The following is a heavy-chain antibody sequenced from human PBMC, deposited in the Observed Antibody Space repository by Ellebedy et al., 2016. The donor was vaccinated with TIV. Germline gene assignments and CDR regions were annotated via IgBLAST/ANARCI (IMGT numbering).Heavy chain of an antibody. Sequence: MPSETLSLTCAVYGGSFSGYYWSWIRQPPGKGLEWIGEINHSRSTNYNPSLKSRVTISVDTSKNQFSLKLSSVTAADTAVYYGARGTAGPRSSLWSDYYNSTPLTKSNWFDPWGQGTLVTVSS. CDR2: INHSRST. CDR3: ARGTAGPRSSLWSDYYNSTPLTKSNWFDP. D-gene: IGHD3-3*01. V-gene: IGHV4-34*01. J-gene: IGHJ5*02. CDR1: GGSFSGYY.